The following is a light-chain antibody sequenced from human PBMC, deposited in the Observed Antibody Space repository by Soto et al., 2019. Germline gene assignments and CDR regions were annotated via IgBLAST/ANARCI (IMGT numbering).Light chain of an antibody. CDR2: GAS. Sequence: EIVMTQSPATLSVSPGERATLSCRASQSVSSNLAWYQQKPGQAPRLLIYGASTRATGIPARFSGSGSGTAFTLTISCLQTQDFASYYCQQYHNWLTFGGGTKVEIK. CDR1: QSVSSN. J-gene: IGKJ4*01. V-gene: IGKV3D-15*01. CDR3: QQYHNWLT.